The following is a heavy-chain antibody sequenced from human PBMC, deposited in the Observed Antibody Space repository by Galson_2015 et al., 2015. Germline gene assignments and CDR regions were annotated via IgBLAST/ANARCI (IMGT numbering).Heavy chain of an antibody. CDR2: ISSSGSTV. V-gene: IGHV3-48*02. D-gene: IGHD6-6*01. CDR3: ARVVGHYFDY. J-gene: IGHJ4*02. CDR1: GFPFSSYD. Sequence: SLRLSCAASGFPFSSYDMNWVRQAPGKGLEWVSKISSSGSTVQYADSVKGRFTISRDNAKNSLFLQMNTLRDEDTAVYYCARVVGHYFDYWGQGTLVTVSS.